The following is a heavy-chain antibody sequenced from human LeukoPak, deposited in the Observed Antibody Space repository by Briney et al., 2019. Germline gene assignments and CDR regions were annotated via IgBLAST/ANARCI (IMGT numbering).Heavy chain of an antibody. V-gene: IGHV1-46*01. CDR3: ARDRLWYYDSSGSDAFDI. CDR1: GYTFTSYY. D-gene: IGHD3-22*01. CDR2: INPSGGST. Sequence: ASVKVSCKASGYTFTSYYMHWVRQAPGQGLEWMGIINPSGGSTSYAQKFQGRVTMTRDTSTSTVYMALSSLRSEDTAVYYCARDRLWYYDSSGSDAFDIWGQGTMVTVSS. J-gene: IGHJ3*02.